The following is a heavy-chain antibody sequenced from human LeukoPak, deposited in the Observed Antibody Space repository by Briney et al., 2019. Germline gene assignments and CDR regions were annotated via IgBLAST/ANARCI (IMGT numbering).Heavy chain of an antibody. Sequence: GGSLRLSCAASGFTFTSYSMSWVRQAPGKGLEWVSAISSSGGSTYYADSVKGRFTISRGNSKNSLYLQMNSLRAEDTAVYYCAKDRRAHWGYFDYWGQGTLVTVSS. V-gene: IGHV3-23*01. CDR2: ISSSGGST. D-gene: IGHD7-27*01. J-gene: IGHJ4*02. CDR1: GFTFTSYS. CDR3: AKDRRAHWGYFDY.